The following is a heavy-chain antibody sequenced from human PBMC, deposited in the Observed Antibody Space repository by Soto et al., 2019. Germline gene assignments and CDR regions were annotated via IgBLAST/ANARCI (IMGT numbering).Heavy chain of an antibody. CDR3: AKDKYSYGSNWFDP. CDR1: GSTFSSYA. Sequence: GGSLRLSCAASGSTFSSYAMSWVRQAPGKGLEWVSAISGSGGSTYYADSVKGRFTISRDNSKNTLYLQMNSLRAEDTAVYYCAKDKYSYGSNWFDPWGQGTLVTVSS. D-gene: IGHD5-18*01. V-gene: IGHV3-23*01. J-gene: IGHJ5*02. CDR2: ISGSGGST.